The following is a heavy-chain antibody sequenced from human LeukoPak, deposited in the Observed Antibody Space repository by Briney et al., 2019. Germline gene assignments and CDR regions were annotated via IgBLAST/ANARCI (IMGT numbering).Heavy chain of an antibody. CDR2: ISAYNGNT. D-gene: IGHD6-19*01. Sequence: ASVKVSYKASGGTFSSYAISWVRQAPGQGLEWMGWISAYNGNTNYAQMLQGRVTLTTDKSTSTAYMELRSLRSDDTAVYYCVRGVIERWLFKYFDYWGQGTLVTVSS. J-gene: IGHJ4*01. CDR3: VRGVIERWLFKYFDY. CDR1: GGTFSSYA. V-gene: IGHV1-18*01.